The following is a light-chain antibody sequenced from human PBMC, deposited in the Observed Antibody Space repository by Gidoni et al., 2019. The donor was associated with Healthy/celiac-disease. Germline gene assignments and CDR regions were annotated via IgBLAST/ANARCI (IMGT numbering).Light chain of an antibody. Sequence: DIQMTQSPSSRSASVGDRVTITCQASQDISNSLNWYQQKPGKAPKLLIYDASNLETRVPSRFSGSGSGTDFTFTISSLQPEDIATYYCQQYDNPWTFGQGTKVEIK. V-gene: IGKV1-33*01. J-gene: IGKJ1*01. CDR2: DAS. CDR3: QQYDNPWT. CDR1: QDISNS.